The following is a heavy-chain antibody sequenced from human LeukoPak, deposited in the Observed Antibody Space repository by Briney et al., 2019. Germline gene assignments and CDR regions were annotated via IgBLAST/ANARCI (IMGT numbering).Heavy chain of an antibody. J-gene: IGHJ4*02. Sequence: GGSLRLSCATSGFTFSHYGMHWVRQAPGRGLDWVAHIRCDESDKYYADSVKGRFTISRDNSKNTLYLQMNSLRAEDTAVYYCAKIWSPSRRKTFRTIAVAGTFDYWGQGTLVTVSS. V-gene: IGHV3-30*02. CDR1: GFTFSHYG. D-gene: IGHD6-19*01. CDR3: AKIWSPSRRKTFRTIAVAGTFDY. CDR2: IRCDESDK.